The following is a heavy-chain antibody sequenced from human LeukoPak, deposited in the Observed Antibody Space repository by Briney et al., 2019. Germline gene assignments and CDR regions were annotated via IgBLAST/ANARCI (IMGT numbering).Heavy chain of an antibody. CDR1: GGSISSYY. Sequence: SETVSLTCTVSGGSISSYYWSWIRQPPGKGLEWIGYIYYSGSTNYNPSLKSRVTISVDTSKNQFSLKLSSVTAADTAVYYCARSPGHNWFDPWGQGTLVTVSS. V-gene: IGHV4-59*01. J-gene: IGHJ5*02. CDR2: IYYSGST. CDR3: ARSPGHNWFDP.